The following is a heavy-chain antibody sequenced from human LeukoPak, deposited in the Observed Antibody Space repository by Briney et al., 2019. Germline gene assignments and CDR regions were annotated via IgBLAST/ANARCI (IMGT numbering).Heavy chain of an antibody. V-gene: IGHV3-30*18. D-gene: IGHD3-22*01. CDR3: AKERFGDSSGYLDY. J-gene: IGHJ4*02. CDR1: GFTFSSYG. CDR2: ISYDGSNK. Sequence: GGSLRLSCAASGFTFSSYGMHWVRQAPGKGLEWVAVISYDGSNKYYADSVKGRFTISRDNSKNTLYLQMNSLRAEDTAVYYCAKERFGDSSGYLDYWGQGTLVTVSS.